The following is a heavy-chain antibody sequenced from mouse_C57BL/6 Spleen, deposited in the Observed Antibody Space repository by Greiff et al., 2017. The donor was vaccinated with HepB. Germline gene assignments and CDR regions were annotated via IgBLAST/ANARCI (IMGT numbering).Heavy chain of an antibody. CDR1: GFTFSSYA. V-gene: IGHV5-4*01. D-gene: IGHD2-4*01. CDR2: ISDGGSYT. Sequence: EVKLQESGGGLVKPGGSLKLSCAASGFTFSSYAMSWVRQTPEKRLEWVATISDGGSYTYYPDNVKGRFTISRDNAKNNLYLQMSHLKSEDTAMYYCARDGHYDYVYYAMDYWGQGTSVTVSS. CDR3: ARDGHYDYVYYAMDY. J-gene: IGHJ4*01.